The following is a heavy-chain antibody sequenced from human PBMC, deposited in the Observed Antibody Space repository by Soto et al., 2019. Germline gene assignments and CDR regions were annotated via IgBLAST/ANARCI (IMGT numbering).Heavy chain of an antibody. CDR1: GGSISSSSYY. D-gene: IGHD6-6*01. V-gene: IGHV4-39*07. CDR2: IYYSGST. J-gene: IGHJ3*02. CDR3: ARAEKAAPGHDAFDI. Sequence: SETLSLTCTVSGGSISSSSYYWGWIRQPPGKGLEWIGSIYYSGSTYYNPSLKSRVTISVDTSKNQFSLKLSSVTAADTAVYYCARAEKAAPGHDAFDIWGQGTMVTV.